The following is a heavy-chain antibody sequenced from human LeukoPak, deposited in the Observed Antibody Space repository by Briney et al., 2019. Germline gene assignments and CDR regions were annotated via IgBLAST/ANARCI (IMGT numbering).Heavy chain of an antibody. CDR2: IKQDGGEN. J-gene: IGHJ5*02. D-gene: IGHD5-12*01. CDR1: GFTFRSYW. Sequence: GGSLRLSCVASGFTFRSYWMSWVRQAPGKGLEWVANIKQDGGENYYVDSVKGRFTISRDNAKNSLYLQMNSLRAEDTAVYYCARDYSGWSLDPWGQGTLVTVSS. V-gene: IGHV3-7*01. CDR3: ARDYSGWSLDP.